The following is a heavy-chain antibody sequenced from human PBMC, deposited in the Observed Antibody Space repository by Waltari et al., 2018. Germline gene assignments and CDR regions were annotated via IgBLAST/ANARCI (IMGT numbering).Heavy chain of an antibody. J-gene: IGHJ6*02. V-gene: IGHV3-13*01. CDR2: IGTAGDT. CDR3: ARGQYRKREYYYYGMDV. Sequence: EVQLVESGGGLVQPGGSLRLSCAASGFTFSSYDMHWVRQATGKGLEWVSAIGTAGDTYYPSSVKGRFTISRENAKNSLYLQKNSLRAGDTAVYYCARGQYRKREYYYYGMDVWGQGTTVTVSS. D-gene: IGHD3-16*02. CDR1: GFTFSSYD.